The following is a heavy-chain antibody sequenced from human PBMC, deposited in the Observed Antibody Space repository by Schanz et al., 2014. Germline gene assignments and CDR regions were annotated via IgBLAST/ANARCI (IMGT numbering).Heavy chain of an antibody. CDR1: GFTFSDAW. V-gene: IGHV3-66*04. CDR3: VSQTGSPNY. CDR2: DAHDGRA. D-gene: IGHD6-13*01. J-gene: IGHJ4*02. Sequence: EVQLAESGGGVVQPGRSLRLSCAASGFTFSDAWMSWVRQAPGKGLEWVSGFDAHDGRAYYADSAKGRFTISRDNSKSTLYVEMNSLRVEDTAVYFCVSQTGSPNYWGQGTLVTVSS.